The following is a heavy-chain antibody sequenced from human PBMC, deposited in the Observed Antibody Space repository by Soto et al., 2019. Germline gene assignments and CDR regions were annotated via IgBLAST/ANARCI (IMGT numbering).Heavy chain of an antibody. CDR3: AKNGGLDY. CDR2: ISYDGSNK. V-gene: IGHV3-30*18. J-gene: IGHJ4*02. D-gene: IGHD3-10*01. CDR1: GFTFSSYG. Sequence: QVQLVESGGGVVQPGRSLRLSCAASGFTFSSYGMHWVRQAPGKGLEWVAVISYDGSNKYYADSVKGRFTISRDNSKNPLYLQMNSLRAEDTAVYYCAKNGGLDYWGQGTLVTVSS.